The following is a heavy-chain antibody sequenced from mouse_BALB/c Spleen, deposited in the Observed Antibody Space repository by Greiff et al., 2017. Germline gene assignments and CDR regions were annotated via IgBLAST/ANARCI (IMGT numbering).Heavy chain of an antibody. J-gene: IGHJ1*01. D-gene: IGHD4-1*02. Sequence: VQLKESGPGLVKPSQSLSLTCTVTGYSITSDYAWNWIRQFPGNQLEWMGYISYSGSTSYNPSLKSRISITRDTSKNQFFLQLNSVTTEDTATYYCARRQLGGDWYFDVWGAGTTVTVSS. CDR2: ISYSGST. CDR1: GYSITSDYA. V-gene: IGHV3-2*02. CDR3: ARRQLGGDWYFDV.